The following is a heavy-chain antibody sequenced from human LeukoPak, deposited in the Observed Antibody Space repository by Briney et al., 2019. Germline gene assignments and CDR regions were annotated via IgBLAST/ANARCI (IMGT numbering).Heavy chain of an antibody. V-gene: IGHV4-34*01. J-gene: IGHJ4*02. CDR3: ARGYYYDSSGYYTQGYHYFDY. CDR1: GGSFSGYY. Sequence: PSETLSLTCAVYGGSFSGYYWSWIRQPPGKGLEWIGEINHSGSTNYNPSLKSRVTISVDTSKNQLSLKLSSVTAADTAVYYCARGYYYDSSGYYTQGYHYFDYWGQGTLVTVSS. CDR2: INHSGST. D-gene: IGHD3-22*01.